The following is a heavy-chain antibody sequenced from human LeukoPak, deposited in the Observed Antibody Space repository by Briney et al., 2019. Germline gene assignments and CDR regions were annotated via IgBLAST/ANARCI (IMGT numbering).Heavy chain of an antibody. J-gene: IGHJ5*02. V-gene: IGHV5-51*01. CDR1: GYNFADYW. CDR3: AKRGGSPHSYNHWFAP. Sequence: GESLKISCKASGYNFADYWVAWVRQLPGKGLEWMGVIYLADSDTKYNPSFQGRVTFSVDKSNSAAYLQWNSLEASDSAFYFCAKRGGSPHSYNHWFAPWGQGTLVTVTS. D-gene: IGHD1-26*01. CDR2: IYLADSDT.